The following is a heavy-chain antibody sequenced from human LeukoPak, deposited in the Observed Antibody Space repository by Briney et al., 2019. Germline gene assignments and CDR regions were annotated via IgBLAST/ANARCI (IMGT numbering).Heavy chain of an antibody. Sequence: GGSLRLSCAASGFTFSSYYMHWVRQAPGKGLEWVSYISSSSSTIYYADSVKGRFTISRDNAKNSLYLQMNSLRAEDTAVYYCARDAYSSGWDMFDYWGQGTLVTVSS. CDR3: ARDAYSSGWDMFDY. CDR2: ISSSSSTI. D-gene: IGHD6-19*01. V-gene: IGHV3-48*01. J-gene: IGHJ4*02. CDR1: GFTFSSYY.